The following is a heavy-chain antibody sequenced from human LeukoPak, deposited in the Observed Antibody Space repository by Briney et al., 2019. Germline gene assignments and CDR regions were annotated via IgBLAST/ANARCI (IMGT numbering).Heavy chain of an antibody. CDR2: INQDGSEE. CDR3: ARGKYGDYAADY. J-gene: IGHJ4*02. CDR1: GFPFSSHW. V-gene: IGHV3-7*01. D-gene: IGHD4-17*01. Sequence: GGSLRLSCAASGFPFSSHWVSWFRQSPGKGLEWVAHINQDGSEEYYVDSVRGRFTISRDNARNSQFLQMNSLRAEDTAMYYCARGKYGDYAADYWGQGTLVTVSS.